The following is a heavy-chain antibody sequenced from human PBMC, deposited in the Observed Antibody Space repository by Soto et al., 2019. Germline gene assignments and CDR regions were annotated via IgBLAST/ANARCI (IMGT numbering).Heavy chain of an antibody. CDR3: AFFCLAPYHYYRLSF. J-gene: IGHJ1*01. CDR2: ISTYNGDT. V-gene: IGHV1-18*01. D-gene: IGHD1-26*01. Sequence: ASVKVSCKASGYTFTGSGISWVRQAPGQGLEWMGWISTYNGDTNYAQTFQGRVTMTTDTSTSTVHMEVRSLRSDDTAVYYCAFFCLAPYHYYRLSFCGQGSPVTVSS. CDR1: GYTFTGSG.